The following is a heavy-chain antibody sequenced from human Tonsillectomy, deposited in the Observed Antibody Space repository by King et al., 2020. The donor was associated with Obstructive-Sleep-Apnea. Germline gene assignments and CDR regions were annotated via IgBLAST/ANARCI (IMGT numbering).Heavy chain of an antibody. CDR2: IYPGDSDT. CDR3: ARFENTMVRGGATGFDP. D-gene: IGHD3-10*01. Sequence: MQLVQSGAEVKKPGESLKISCKGSGYSFTSYWIGWVRQMPGKALEWMGTIYPGDSDTRDSPSFHGQVTISADKSIRPYYLQWSSLKASDTAMYYCARFENTMVRGGATGFDPWGQGTLVTVSS. V-gene: IGHV5-51*01. J-gene: IGHJ5*02. CDR1: GYSFTSYW.